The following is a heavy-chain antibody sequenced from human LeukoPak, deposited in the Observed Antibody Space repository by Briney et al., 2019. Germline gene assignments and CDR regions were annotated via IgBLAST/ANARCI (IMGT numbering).Heavy chain of an antibody. J-gene: IGHJ4*02. D-gene: IGHD6-19*01. Sequence: ASVTVSCKASGYTFTSYAMNWVRQAPGQGLEWMGWINTNTGNPTYAQGFTGRFVFSLDTSVSTAYLQISSLKAEDTAVYYCAREAVAGTDPYYFDYWGQGTLVTVSS. CDR3: AREAVAGTDPYYFDY. V-gene: IGHV7-4-1*02. CDR1: GYTFTSYA. CDR2: INTNTGNP.